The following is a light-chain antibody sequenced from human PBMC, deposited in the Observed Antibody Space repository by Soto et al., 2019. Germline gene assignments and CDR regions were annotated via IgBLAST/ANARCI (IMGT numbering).Light chain of an antibody. CDR1: QSVSSSY. J-gene: IGKJ1*01. Sequence: DIVLTQSPGTLSLSPGERATLSCMSSQSVSSSYLAWYQQKPGQAPRLIIYGASSRATGIPDRFSGSGSGTDCTLTISRLEPEDFAVYYCQQYGSSPQTLGQGTKVDI. V-gene: IGKV3-20*01. CDR2: GAS. CDR3: QQYGSSPQT.